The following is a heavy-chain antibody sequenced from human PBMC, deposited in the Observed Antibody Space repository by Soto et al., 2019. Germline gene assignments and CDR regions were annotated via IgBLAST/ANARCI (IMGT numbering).Heavy chain of an antibody. D-gene: IGHD6-13*01. CDR2: MNPDSGNT. CDR1: GYTFTTYD. Sequence: ASVKVSCKTSGYTFTTYDINWVRQATGQGLEWMGWMNPDSGNTGYLQKFQGRVTITRNVSISTAYMELSSLTSDDTAVYCCGRVRQQKHEHDYWGQGTLVTVSS. J-gene: IGHJ4*02. V-gene: IGHV1-8*01. CDR3: GRVRQQKHEHDY.